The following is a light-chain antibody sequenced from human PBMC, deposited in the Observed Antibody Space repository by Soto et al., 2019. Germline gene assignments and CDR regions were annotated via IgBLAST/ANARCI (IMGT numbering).Light chain of an antibody. J-gene: IGKJ3*01. Sequence: DIQMTQSPSSLSASVGDRVTITCRASQDIYNYLAWYQQRPGQVPKLLIYHASTLQSGVPSRFSGSGSGTDFTLTISSLQPEDVATYYCQKYYSAVFTFGPGTKVDIK. V-gene: IGKV1-27*01. CDR1: QDIYNY. CDR2: HAS. CDR3: QKYYSAVFT.